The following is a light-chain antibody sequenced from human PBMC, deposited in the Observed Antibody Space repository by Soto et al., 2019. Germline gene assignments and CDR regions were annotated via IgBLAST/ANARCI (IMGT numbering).Light chain of an antibody. CDR2: DVS. V-gene: IGKV3-11*01. CDR3: QQRDSWPLT. CDR1: QSVRSD. J-gene: IGKJ4*01. Sequence: EIVLTQSPATLSLSPGERATLSCRASQSVRSDLARYQQKPGQAPRLLIYDVSDRATGVPARFSGSGSGTDFTLTISSLETEDSAVYYCQQRDSWPLTFGGGTKVEIK.